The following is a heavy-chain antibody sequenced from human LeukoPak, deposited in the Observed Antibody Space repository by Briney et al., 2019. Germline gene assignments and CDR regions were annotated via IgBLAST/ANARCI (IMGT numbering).Heavy chain of an antibody. D-gene: IGHD3-3*01. J-gene: IGHJ3*02. CDR2: LYWDDDE. CDR3: ARSRFLEWYILGAFDI. Sequence: SGPTLVKPTQTLTLTCTFSGFSLSTSGVGVGWIRQPPGKALEWLALLYWDDDEHYSPSLKSRLTLTKDTSKNQVVLTMTNMDPVDTATYYCARSRFLEWYILGAFDIWGQGTMVTVSS. V-gene: IGHV2-5*02. CDR1: GFSLSTSGVG.